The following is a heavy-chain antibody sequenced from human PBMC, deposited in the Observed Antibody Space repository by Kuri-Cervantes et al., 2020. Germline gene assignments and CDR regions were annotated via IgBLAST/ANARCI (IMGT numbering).Heavy chain of an antibody. CDR1: GGSISSGDYY. D-gene: IGHD3-22*01. V-gene: IGHV4-30-4*01. CDR2: IYYSGST. CDR3: ARTYSSGYYLADDAFGI. Sequence: SETLSLTCTVSGGSISSGDYYWSWIRQPPGKGLEWIGYIYYSGSTYYNPSLKSRVTISVDTSKNQFSLKLSSVTAADTAVYYCARTYSSGYYLADDAFGIWGQGTMVTVSS. J-gene: IGHJ3*02.